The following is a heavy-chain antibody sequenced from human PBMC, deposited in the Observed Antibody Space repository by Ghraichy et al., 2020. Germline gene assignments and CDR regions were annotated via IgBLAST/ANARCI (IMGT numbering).Heavy chain of an antibody. J-gene: IGHJ6*02. V-gene: IGHV1-46*01. Sequence: KVSCKASGYIFISYYMHWVRQAPGQGLEWMGVINPSGGITTYAQKFQGRVTMTRDTSTSTVYMELSSLRSEDTAVYYCARAFDYQDGMDVWGQGTTVTVSS. CDR3: ARAFDYQDGMDV. CDR1: GYIFISYY. CDR2: INPSGGIT. D-gene: IGHD3-9*01.